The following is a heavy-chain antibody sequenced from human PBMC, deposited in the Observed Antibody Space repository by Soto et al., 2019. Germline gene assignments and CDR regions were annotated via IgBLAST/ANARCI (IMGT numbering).Heavy chain of an antibody. J-gene: IGHJ4*02. CDR2: IYYRSNA. CDR3: ATLEGLATISHYFDF. V-gene: IGHV4-39*01. D-gene: IGHD3-9*01. Sequence: PSGPMSLPGTVADASLTSSSSSWAWIAQPRGKGLDCVCIIYYRSNAYYNPSPQTRVTISLDKSKSQFSLKLNSVTAADSAVYFCATLEGLATISHYFDFWGPGALVPVSS. CDR1: DASLTSSSSS.